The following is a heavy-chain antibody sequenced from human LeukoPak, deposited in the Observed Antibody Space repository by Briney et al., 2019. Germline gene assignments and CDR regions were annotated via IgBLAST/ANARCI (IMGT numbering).Heavy chain of an antibody. Sequence: SETLSLTCTGSGGSISRYYWSWIRQPPGKGVEWIGYIYYSGRTNYNPSVKSLGTISVDTSKIQFSLKLSSVTAADTAVYYCARHSNYGSGSYYRYWFDPWGQGTLVTVSS. CDR1: GGSISRYY. CDR3: ARHSNYGSGSYYRYWFDP. J-gene: IGHJ5*02. V-gene: IGHV4-59*08. CDR2: IYYSGRT. D-gene: IGHD3-10*01.